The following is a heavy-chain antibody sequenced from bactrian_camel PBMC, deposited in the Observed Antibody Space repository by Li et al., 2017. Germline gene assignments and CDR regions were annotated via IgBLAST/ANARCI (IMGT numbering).Heavy chain of an antibody. D-gene: IGHD6*01. V-gene: IGHV3S1*01. CDR3: ARDLYGGSWYRFAY. Sequence: VQLVESGGGSVQAGGSLRLSCAASGYTYNRNCMAWFRQAPGKEREGVALLSTHSGRTVYADSVKGRFTISQDNAKTTLYLQLNSLKTEDTAIYYCARDLYGGSWYRFAYWGQGTQVTVS. J-gene: IGHJ6*01. CDR2: LSTHSGRT. CDR1: GYTYNRNC.